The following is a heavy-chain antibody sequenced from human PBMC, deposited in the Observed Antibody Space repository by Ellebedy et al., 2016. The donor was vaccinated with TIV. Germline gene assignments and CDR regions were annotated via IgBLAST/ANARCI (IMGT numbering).Heavy chain of an antibody. CDR1: GFTFSSYA. Sequence: PGGSLRLSCAASGFTFSSYAMSWVRQAPGKGLEWVSAISGSDGSTSYADSVKGRFTISRDNSKNTLYRQMNSLRAEETAVYYCALKGGPGYSNNWYYFDYWGQGALVTVSS. J-gene: IGHJ4*02. D-gene: IGHD6-13*01. CDR3: ALKGGPGYSNNWYYFDY. V-gene: IGHV3-23*01. CDR2: ISGSDGST.